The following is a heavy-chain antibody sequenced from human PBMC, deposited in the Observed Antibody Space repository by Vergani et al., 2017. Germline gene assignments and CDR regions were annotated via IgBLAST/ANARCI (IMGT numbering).Heavy chain of an antibody. Sequence: QVQLQESGPGLVKPSETLSLTCTVSGGSISSYYWSWIRQPAGKGLEWIGRIYTSGSTNYNPSLKSRVTMSVDTSKNQFSLKLSSVTAADTAVYYCARDGMTTKDGDAFDIWGQGTMVTVSS. CDR1: GGSISSYY. CDR3: ARDGMTTKDGDAFDI. V-gene: IGHV4-4*07. D-gene: IGHD4-11*01. CDR2: IYTSGST. J-gene: IGHJ3*02.